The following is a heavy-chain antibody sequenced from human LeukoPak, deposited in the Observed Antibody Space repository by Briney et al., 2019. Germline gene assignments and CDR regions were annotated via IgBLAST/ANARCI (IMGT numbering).Heavy chain of an antibody. CDR3: ARVGRFDAFDI. V-gene: IGHV4-38-2*02. Sequence: SETLSLTCTVSGYSISSGYYWGWIRQPPGKGLEWIGSIYHSGSTYYNPSLKSRVTISVDTSKNQFSLKLSSVTAADTAVYYCARVGRFDAFDIWGQGTMVTVSS. CDR2: IYHSGST. CDR1: GYSISSGYY. J-gene: IGHJ3*02.